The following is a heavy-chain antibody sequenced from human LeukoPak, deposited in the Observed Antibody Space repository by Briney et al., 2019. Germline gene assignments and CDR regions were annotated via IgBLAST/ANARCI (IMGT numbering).Heavy chain of an antibody. J-gene: IGHJ4*02. D-gene: IGHD6-6*01. V-gene: IGHV4-61*02. Sequence: SETLSLTCTVSGGSISSGSYYWSWIRQPAGKGLEWIGRIYTSGSTNYNPSLKSRVTISVDTSKNQFSLKLSSVTAADTAVYYCARDEKYTFDYWGQGTLVTVSS. CDR3: ARDEKYTFDY. CDR2: IYTSGST. CDR1: GGSISSGSYY.